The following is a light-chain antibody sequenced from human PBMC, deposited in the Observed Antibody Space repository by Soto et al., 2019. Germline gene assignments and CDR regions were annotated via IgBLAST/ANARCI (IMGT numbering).Light chain of an antibody. CDR2: DAS. Sequence: EIVMTQSPATMSVSPGERATLTCRASQSMGSNVAWYQQKPGQAPRLLIYDASSRATGIPDRFSGGGAGTDFTLTISRLEPEDFAVYYCQQFSSYPLTFGGGTKVDIK. J-gene: IGKJ4*01. V-gene: IGKV3-20*01. CDR1: QSMGSN. CDR3: QQFSSYPLT.